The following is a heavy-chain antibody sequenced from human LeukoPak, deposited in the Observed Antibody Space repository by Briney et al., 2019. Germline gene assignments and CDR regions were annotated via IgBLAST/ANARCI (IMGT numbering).Heavy chain of an antibody. CDR1: GFTFSSYT. D-gene: IGHD6-19*01. CDR3: ARAPSPLAVAGTDY. CDR2: ISSSSSTYI. V-gene: IGHV3-21*01. Sequence: PGGSLRLSCAASGFTFSSYTMSWVRQAPGKGLEWVSSISSSSSTYIYYADSVKGRFTISRDNAKNSLYLQMSSLRAEDTSVYYCARAPSPLAVAGTDYWGQGTLVTVSS. J-gene: IGHJ4*02.